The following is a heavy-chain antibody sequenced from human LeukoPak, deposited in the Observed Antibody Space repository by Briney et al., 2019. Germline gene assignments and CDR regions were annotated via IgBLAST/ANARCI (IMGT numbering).Heavy chain of an antibody. CDR2: IYYTGNT. D-gene: IGHD5-12*01. V-gene: IGHV4-59*11. Sequence: SEALSLTCTVSGGSISSHYWSWIRQPPGKGLEWIGYIYYTGNTNHNPSLKSQVTISVDTSKNQISLKLYSVTAADTAVYYCARGPLGSGYTYFGYWGQGTLVTVSS. J-gene: IGHJ4*02. CDR1: GGSISSHY. CDR3: ARGPLGSGYTYFGY.